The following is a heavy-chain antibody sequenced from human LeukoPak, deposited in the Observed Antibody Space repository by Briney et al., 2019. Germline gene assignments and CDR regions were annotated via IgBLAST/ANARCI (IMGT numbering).Heavy chain of an antibody. V-gene: IGHV3-33*01. D-gene: IGHD2-8*01. CDR2: IWYDGSNK. Sequence: PGGSLRLSCAASGFTFSSYGMHRFRQAPGKGLEWVAVIWYDGSNKYYADSVKGRFTISRDNSKNTLYLQMNSLRAEDTAVYYCARDPTYCTNGVCYLFDYWGQGTLVTVSS. J-gene: IGHJ4*02. CDR3: ARDPTYCTNGVCYLFDY. CDR1: GFTFSSYG.